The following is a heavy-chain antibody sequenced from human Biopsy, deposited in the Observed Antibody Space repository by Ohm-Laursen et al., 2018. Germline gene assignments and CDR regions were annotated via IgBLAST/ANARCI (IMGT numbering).Heavy chain of an antibody. CDR1: SYTFTDYN. Sequence: SCKASSYTFTDYNIHWMRQAPGQGLEWLGYINCKTGATNYAQKFQGTVTMTRDTSISTAYLALGSLRSADTAIYYCARDPLNGHKHFDYWGQGSLVTVSS. CDR3: ARDPLNGHKHFDY. CDR2: INCKTGAT. J-gene: IGHJ4*02. D-gene: IGHD2-8*01. V-gene: IGHV1-2*02.